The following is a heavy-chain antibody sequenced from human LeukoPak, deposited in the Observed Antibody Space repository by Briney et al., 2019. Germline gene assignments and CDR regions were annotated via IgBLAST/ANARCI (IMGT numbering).Heavy chain of an antibody. Sequence: GGSLRLSCAASGFAFSSYVMSWVRQTLGEGLEWVSGISGSGGSTYYADSVKGRFTLSRDNSKNTLYLQMNGLRAEDTAVYYCAKHYSDGITWYFDLWGRGTLVTVSS. CDR3: AKHYSDGITWYFDL. D-gene: IGHD3-22*01. CDR2: ISGSGGST. CDR1: GFAFSSYV. V-gene: IGHV3-23*01. J-gene: IGHJ2*01.